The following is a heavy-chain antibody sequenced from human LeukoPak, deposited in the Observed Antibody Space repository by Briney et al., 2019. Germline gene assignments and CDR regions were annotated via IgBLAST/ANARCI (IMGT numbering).Heavy chain of an antibody. Sequence: ASETLSLTCTVSGGSISSSSYYWGWIRQPPGKGLEWIGSIYYSGSTYYNPSLKSRVTISVDTSKNQFSLKLSSVTAADTAVYYCASTKPQYYDFWSGYYPTGTHWYFDLWGRGTLVTVSS. J-gene: IGHJ2*01. CDR1: GGSISSSSYY. CDR2: IYYSGST. CDR3: ASTKPQYYDFWSGYYPTGTHWYFDL. D-gene: IGHD3-3*01. V-gene: IGHV4-39*01.